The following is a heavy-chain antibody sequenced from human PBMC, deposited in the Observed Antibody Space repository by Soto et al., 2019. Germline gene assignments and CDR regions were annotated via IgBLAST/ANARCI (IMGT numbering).Heavy chain of an antibody. CDR1: GFTFNSYW. D-gene: IGHD1-20*01. V-gene: IGHV3-74*01. CDR3: ARTGDNSVYYFDY. CDR2: IKTDGSST. Sequence: EVQLVESGGGLVQPGGSLRLSCAASGFTFNSYWMHWVRQAPGKGLVWVSRIKTDGSSTSYADSVKGRFTISRDNAKNPLYLQMNSLRAEDTAVYYCARTGDNSVYYFDYWGQGTLVTVSS. J-gene: IGHJ4*02.